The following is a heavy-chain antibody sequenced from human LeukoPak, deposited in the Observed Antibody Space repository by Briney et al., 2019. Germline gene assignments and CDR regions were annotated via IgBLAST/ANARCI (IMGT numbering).Heavy chain of an antibody. V-gene: IGHV4-59*01. CDR3: ARGRYCSSTSCYEGRWFDP. CDR2: IYYSGST. D-gene: IGHD2-2*01. J-gene: IGHJ5*02. CDR1: SGFISSYY. Sequence: SETLSLTCTVSSGFISSYYWSWIRQSPGKRLEWIGYIYYSGSTNYNPSLKSRVTISVDTSKNQFSLKLSSVTAADTAVYYCARGRYCSSTSCYEGRWFDPWGQGTLVTVSS.